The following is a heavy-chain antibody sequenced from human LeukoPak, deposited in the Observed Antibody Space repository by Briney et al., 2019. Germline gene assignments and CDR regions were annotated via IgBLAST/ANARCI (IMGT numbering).Heavy chain of an antibody. J-gene: IGHJ4*02. V-gene: IGHV1-69*13. D-gene: IGHD2-21*01. CDR3: ARDRPPYLGYCGGDCSLGY. CDR2: IVPVFGTP. Sequence: ASVKVSCKASGGSFSSYAISWVRQAPGLGLEWMGGIVPVFGTPNYAQKVQGRVTITADESTSTAYMELSSLRSEDTAVYYCARDRPPYLGYCGGDCSLGYWGQGTLVTVSS. CDR1: GGSFSSYA.